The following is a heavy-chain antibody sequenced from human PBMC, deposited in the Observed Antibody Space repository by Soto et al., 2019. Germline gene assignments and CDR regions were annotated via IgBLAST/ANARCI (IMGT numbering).Heavy chain of an antibody. D-gene: IGHD3-3*01. CDR3: AKDATIFGVVIIPGFVSMDYYMDV. V-gene: IGHV3-23*01. Sequence: PGGSLRLSCAASGFTFSSYAMSWVRQAPGKGLEWVSAISGSGGSTYYADSVKGRFTISRDNSKNTLYLQMNSLRAEDTAVYYCAKDATIFGVVIIPGFVSMDYYMDVWGKGTTVTVSS. CDR1: GFTFSSYA. J-gene: IGHJ6*03. CDR2: ISGSGGST.